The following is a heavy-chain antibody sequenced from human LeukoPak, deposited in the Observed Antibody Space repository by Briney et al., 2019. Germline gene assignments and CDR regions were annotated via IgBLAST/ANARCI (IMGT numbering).Heavy chain of an antibody. CDR2: IYPRDSDT. J-gene: IGHJ4*02. Sequence: GESLKISCQGSGYTFANYWIAWVRQKPGKGLEWLGVIYPRDSDTRYSPSFQGQFTISADKSVNAAYLQWSSLKASDTAMYYCARFKCLNCDVFGYSDYWGQGSLVTVSS. V-gene: IGHV5-51*01. CDR3: ARFKCLNCDVFGYSDY. CDR1: GYTFANYW. D-gene: IGHD3-22*01.